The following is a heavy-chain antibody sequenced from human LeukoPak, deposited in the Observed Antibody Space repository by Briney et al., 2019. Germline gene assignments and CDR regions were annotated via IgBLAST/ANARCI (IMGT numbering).Heavy chain of an antibody. CDR1: GFTFSSYG. Sequence: GGTLRLSCAASGFTFSSYGMNWVRQAPGKGLEWVSYISSSGSTIYYADSVKGRFTISRDNAKNSLYLQMNSLRAEDTAVYYCASGGIRGVGSGRFDYWGQGTLVTVSS. CDR2: ISSSGSTI. CDR3: ASGGIRGVGSGRFDY. D-gene: IGHD3-10*01. J-gene: IGHJ4*02. V-gene: IGHV3-48*04.